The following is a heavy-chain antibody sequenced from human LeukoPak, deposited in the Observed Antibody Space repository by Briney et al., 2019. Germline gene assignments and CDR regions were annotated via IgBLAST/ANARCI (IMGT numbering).Heavy chain of an antibody. Sequence: SETLSLTCAVYGGSFSGYYWSWIRQPPGKGLEWIGEINHSGSTNYNPSLKSRVTISVDTSKNQFFLKLSSVTAADTAVYYCARHNRGGWLQSYFQHWGQGTLVTVSS. J-gene: IGHJ1*01. CDR1: GGSFSGYY. D-gene: IGHD5-24*01. CDR2: INHSGST. V-gene: IGHV4-34*01. CDR3: ARHNRGGWLQSYFQH.